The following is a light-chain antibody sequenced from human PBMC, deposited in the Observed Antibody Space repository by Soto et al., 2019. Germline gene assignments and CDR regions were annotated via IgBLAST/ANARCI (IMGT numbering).Light chain of an antibody. V-gene: IGKV3D-20*02. J-gene: IGKJ5*01. Sequence: EIVLTQSPGTLSLSPGERATLSFRASQSVSSSYLAWYQQKPGQAPRLLIYGASSRATGIPARFSGSGSGTDFTLTISSLEPEDFAVYYCQQRSNPITFGQGTRLEI. CDR1: QSVSSSY. CDR3: QQRSNPIT. CDR2: GAS.